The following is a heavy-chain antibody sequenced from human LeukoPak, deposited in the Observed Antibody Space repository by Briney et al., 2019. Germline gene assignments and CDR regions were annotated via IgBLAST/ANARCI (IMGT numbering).Heavy chain of an antibody. Sequence: GGSLRLSCAASGFTFSTYWMKWFRQTPGKGLEWVAKIRGDGGEKDHVASVKGRFTISRDNAKNSLYLQMNSLRVEDTAIYYCARGGAARPDFWGQGTLVTVSS. CDR2: IRGDGGEK. D-gene: IGHD6-6*01. CDR3: ARGGAARPDF. V-gene: IGHV3-7*01. J-gene: IGHJ4*02. CDR1: GFTFSTYW.